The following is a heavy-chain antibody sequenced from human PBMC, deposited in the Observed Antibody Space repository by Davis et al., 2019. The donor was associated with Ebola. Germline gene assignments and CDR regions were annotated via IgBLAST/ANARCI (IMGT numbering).Heavy chain of an antibody. Sequence: GESLKISCAASGFTFSTYDMHWVCPAPGKGLEWVAVISYDGSNKYYVDSVKGRFTISRDNTRNSLYLQMNSLRAEDTAVYYCAKEPYYDYVWGSYRYTGVYFDYWGQGTLVTVSS. CDR3: AKEPYYDYVWGSYRYTGVYFDY. CDR1: GFTFSTYD. D-gene: IGHD3-16*02. J-gene: IGHJ4*02. CDR2: ISYDGSNK. V-gene: IGHV3-30*18.